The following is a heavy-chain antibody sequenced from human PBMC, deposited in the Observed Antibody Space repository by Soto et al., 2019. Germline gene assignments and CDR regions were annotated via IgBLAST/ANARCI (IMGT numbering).Heavy chain of an antibody. J-gene: IGHJ6*02. D-gene: IGHD4-4*01. V-gene: IGHV5-51*01. CDR1: GYSFTSHW. CDR3: ARPSTVEYYYGMDV. CDR2: IYPGDSDT. Sequence: REALKISCKGSGYSFTSHWIGWLRQMPGKGLEWMGIIYPGDSDTRYSPSFQGQVTISADKSISTAYLQWSSLKASDTAMYYCARPSTVEYYYGMDVWGQGTTVTVSS.